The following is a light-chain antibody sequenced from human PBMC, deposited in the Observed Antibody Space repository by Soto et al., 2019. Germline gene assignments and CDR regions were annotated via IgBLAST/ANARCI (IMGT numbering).Light chain of an antibody. CDR1: SSDVGGYKY. CDR3: STWDDSLSGII. J-gene: IGLJ2*01. V-gene: IGLV2-8*01. Sequence: QSALTQPPSASGSPGQSVTISCTGTSSDVGGYKYVSWYQQHPGKAPKLMIYEVTKRPSGVPDRFSGSKSGNTASLAISRLRSEDEADYFCSTWDDSLSGIIFGGGTQLTVL. CDR2: EVT.